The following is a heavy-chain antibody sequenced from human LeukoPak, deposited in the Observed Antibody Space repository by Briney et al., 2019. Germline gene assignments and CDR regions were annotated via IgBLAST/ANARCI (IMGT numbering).Heavy chain of an antibody. D-gene: IGHD3-10*01. CDR1: GYTFTSYG. V-gene: IGHV1-18*01. J-gene: IGHJ3*02. CDR3: ARTAMVRGVIINGDDAFDI. CDR2: ISAYNGNT. Sequence: APVKVSCKASGYTFTSYGISWVRQAPGQGREWMGWISAYNGNTNYAQKLQGRVTMTTDTSTSTAYMELRSLRSDDTAVYYCARTAMVRGVIINGDDAFDIWGQGTMVTVSS.